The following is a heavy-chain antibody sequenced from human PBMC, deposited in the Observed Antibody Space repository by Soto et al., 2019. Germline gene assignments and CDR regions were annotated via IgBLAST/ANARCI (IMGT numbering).Heavy chain of an antibody. V-gene: IGHV1-18*01. CDR1: GYTFTSYG. CDR2: ISAYNGNT. CDR3: ARDFFTYSGYGPVDY. J-gene: IGHJ4*02. D-gene: IGHD5-12*01. Sequence: ASVKVSCKASGYTFTSYGISWVRQAPGQGLEWMGWISAYNGNTNYAQKLQGRVTMTIDTSTSTAYMELRSLRSDDTAVYYCARDFFTYSGYGPVDYWGQGTLVTVSS.